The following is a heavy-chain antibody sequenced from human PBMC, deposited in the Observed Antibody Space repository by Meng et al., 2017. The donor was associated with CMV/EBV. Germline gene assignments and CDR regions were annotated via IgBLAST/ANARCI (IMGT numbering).Heavy chain of an antibody. CDR2: INPISGGT. Sequence: ASVKVSCKASGYTFTGYYMHWVRQAPGQGLEWMGWINPISGGTNYAQKFQGRVTMTRDTSISTAYMELSRLRSDDTAVYYCARSSPSLPSGGGDSYDAFGIWGQGTMVTVSS. V-gene: IGHV1-2*02. CDR1: GYTFTGYY. CDR3: ARSSPSLPSGGGDSYDAFGI. J-gene: IGHJ3*02. D-gene: IGHD2-21*01.